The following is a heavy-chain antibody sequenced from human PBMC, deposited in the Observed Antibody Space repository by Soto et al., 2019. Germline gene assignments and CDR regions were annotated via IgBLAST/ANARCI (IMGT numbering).Heavy chain of an antibody. CDR3: ARLAYGDNVDS. D-gene: IGHD2-21*01. V-gene: IGHV4-30-4*08. CDR1: GVSVNSGGYY. Sequence: PSETLSLTCTVSGVSVNSGGYYWNWIRQFPGKGLECIGYIYYTGGTYYTPSLRSRLTISVDTSKNQFSLKLSSVTAADTAVYYCARLAYGDNVDSWAQGTLVTVSS. CDR2: IYYTGGT. J-gene: IGHJ4*02.